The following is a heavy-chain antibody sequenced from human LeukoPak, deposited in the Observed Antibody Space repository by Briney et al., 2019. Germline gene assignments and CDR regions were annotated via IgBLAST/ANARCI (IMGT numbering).Heavy chain of an antibody. V-gene: IGHV5-51*01. Sequence: GESLKISCKGSGYSFTKYWIGWVRQMPGKGLEWMGIIYPGNSDTRYSPPFQGQVTISADKSISTAYLQWSSLKASDTAMYYCARSMVVAATLYDYWGQGTLVTVSS. CDR3: ARSMVVAATLYDY. J-gene: IGHJ4*02. CDR1: GYSFTKYW. CDR2: IYPGNSDT. D-gene: IGHD2-15*01.